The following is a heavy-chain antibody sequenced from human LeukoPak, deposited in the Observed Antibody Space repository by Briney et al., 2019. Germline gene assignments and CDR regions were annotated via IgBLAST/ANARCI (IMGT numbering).Heavy chain of an antibody. J-gene: IGHJ3*02. CDR3: ARDHSSSWYAAGAFDI. V-gene: IGHV3-11*06. D-gene: IGHD6-13*01. CDR1: GFTFSDYY. Sequence: GSLILSCAASGFTFSDYYMSWIRQAPGKGLEWVSYISSSSSYTNYADSVKGRFTISRDNAKNSLYLQMNSLRAEDTAVYYCARDHSSSWYAAGAFDIWGQGTMVTVSS. CDR2: ISSSSSYT.